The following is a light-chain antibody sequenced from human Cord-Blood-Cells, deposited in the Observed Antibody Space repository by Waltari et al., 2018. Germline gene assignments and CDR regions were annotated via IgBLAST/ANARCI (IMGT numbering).Light chain of an antibody. Sequence: SYELTQPPSVSVSPGQTASITCSGDKLGDKYACWYQQKPGQSPVLVIYQDSKRPSGIPELVSGSNSGNTATLTISGTQAMDEADCYCQAWDSSTVVFGGGTKLTVL. CDR1: KLGDKY. CDR2: QDS. J-gene: IGLJ2*01. CDR3: QAWDSSTVV. V-gene: IGLV3-1*01.